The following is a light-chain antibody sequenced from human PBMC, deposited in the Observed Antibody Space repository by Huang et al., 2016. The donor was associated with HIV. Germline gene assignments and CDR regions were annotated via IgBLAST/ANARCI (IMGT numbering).Light chain of an antibody. CDR1: QSVSSY. Sequence: EIVLTQSPATLSLSPGERATLSCRASQSVSSYLAWYQQKPVQAPRLLIYDACNRASGIPARFSGSGSWTDFTLTISSLEPEDFAVYYCQQRSHWPRTFGQGTKVEIK. V-gene: IGKV3-11*01. J-gene: IGKJ1*01. CDR2: DAC. CDR3: QQRSHWPRT.